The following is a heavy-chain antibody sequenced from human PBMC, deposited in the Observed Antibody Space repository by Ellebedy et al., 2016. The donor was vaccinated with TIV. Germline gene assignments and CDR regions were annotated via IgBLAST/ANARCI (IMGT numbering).Heavy chain of an antibody. CDR3: ARDSGYYYDILTGYGGANWFDP. V-gene: IGHV4-30-4*08. CDR1: GGSISSGGYY. J-gene: IGHJ5*02. D-gene: IGHD3-9*01. Sequence: SETLSLXXTVSGGSISSGGYYWSWIRQHPGKGLEWIGYIYYRGNTYYNPSLKSRVTISVDTSKNQFSLKLSSVTAADTAVYYCARDSGYYYDILTGYGGANWFDPWGQGTLVTVSS. CDR2: IYYRGNT.